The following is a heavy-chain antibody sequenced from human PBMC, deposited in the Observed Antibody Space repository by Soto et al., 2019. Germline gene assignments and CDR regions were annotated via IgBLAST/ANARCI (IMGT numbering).Heavy chain of an antibody. Sequence: ASVKVSCKASGGTFSSYAISWVRQAPGQGLEWMGGIIPIFGTANYAQKFQGRVTITADESTSTAYMELSSLRSEDTAVYYCARVRSFSGDYVGYFDYWGQGTLVTVSS. CDR3: ARVRSFSGDYVGYFDY. V-gene: IGHV1-69*13. D-gene: IGHD4-17*01. CDR2: IIPIFGTA. CDR1: GGTFSSYA. J-gene: IGHJ4*02.